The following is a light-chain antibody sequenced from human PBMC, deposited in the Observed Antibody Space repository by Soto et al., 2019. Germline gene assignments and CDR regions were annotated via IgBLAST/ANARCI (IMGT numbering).Light chain of an antibody. CDR2: ATS. Sequence: IQMTQSPSSLSASVGDRVNITCRASQSITRYLNWYQQKPGKAPKLLIYATSSLQSGVPSRFSGSGSGTDFTLTISSLQPEDFATYYCLQDYNYPRTFGQGTKVDIK. CDR3: LQDYNYPRT. CDR1: QSITRY. V-gene: IGKV1-6*01. J-gene: IGKJ1*01.